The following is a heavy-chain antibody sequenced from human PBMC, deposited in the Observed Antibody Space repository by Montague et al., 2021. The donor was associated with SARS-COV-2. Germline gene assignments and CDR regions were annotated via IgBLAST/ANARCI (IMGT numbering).Heavy chain of an antibody. J-gene: IGHJ4*02. CDR1: GFSLTTSGVA. CDR2: IFWDDDK. D-gene: IGHD1-26*01. V-gene: IGHV2-5*02. CDR3: VHRHPPEAGWSYYYFDY. Sequence: PALVKPTQTLTLTCAVAGFSLTTSGVAVGWIRQPPGKALEWLALIFWDDDKRYSPSLRSRLTISKDTPKNQVVLTVTNMDPVDTATYYCVHRHPPEAGWSYYYFDYWGQGTLVTVSS.